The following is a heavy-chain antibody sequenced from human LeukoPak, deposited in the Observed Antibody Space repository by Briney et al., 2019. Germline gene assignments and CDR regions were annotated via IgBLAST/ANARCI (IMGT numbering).Heavy chain of an antibody. D-gene: IGHD2-2*01. J-gene: IGHJ4*02. Sequence: GGSLRLSCATSGFTFSAYSMIWVRQTPGKGLECLSYITSSSDSIHYADSVRGRFTVSRDNAKNSLYLQMNSLRDEDTAVYYCARDPGFSRPSSYGYFDHWGQGTLATVSS. V-gene: IGHV3-48*02. CDR3: ARDPGFSRPSSYGYFDH. CDR1: GFTFSAYS. CDR2: ITSSSDSI.